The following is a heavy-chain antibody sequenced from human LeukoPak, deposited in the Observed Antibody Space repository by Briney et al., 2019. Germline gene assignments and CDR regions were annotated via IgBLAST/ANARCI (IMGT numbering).Heavy chain of an antibody. CDR1: GYTLTGYY. D-gene: IGHD6-13*01. Sequence: ASVKVSCKASGYTLTGYYMHWVRQAPGQGLEWMGWINPKSGGTNYAQKFQGRVTMTRDTSISTAYMELSRLRSDDTAVYYCARPGYSNSWYEGYAFDFWGQGTMVTVSS. CDR3: ARPGYSNSWYEGYAFDF. V-gene: IGHV1-2*02. CDR2: INPKSGGT. J-gene: IGHJ3*01.